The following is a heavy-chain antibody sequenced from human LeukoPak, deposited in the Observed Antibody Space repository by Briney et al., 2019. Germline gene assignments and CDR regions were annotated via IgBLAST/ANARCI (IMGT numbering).Heavy chain of an antibody. V-gene: IGHV3-30*04. CDR3: ARDSTGRYYGSGSYYISGHFDY. D-gene: IGHD3-10*01. J-gene: IGHJ4*02. Sequence: PGGSLRLSCAASGFTFSSYAMHWVRQAPGKGLEWVAVISYDGSNKYYADSVKGRFTISRDNSKNTLYLQMNSLRAEDTAVYYCARDSTGRYYGSGSYYISGHFDYWGQGTLVTVSS. CDR2: ISYDGSNK. CDR1: GFTFSSYA.